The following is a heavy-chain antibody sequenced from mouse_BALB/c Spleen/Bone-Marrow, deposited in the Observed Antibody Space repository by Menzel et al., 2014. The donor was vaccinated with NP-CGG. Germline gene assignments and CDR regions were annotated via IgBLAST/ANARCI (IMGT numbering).Heavy chain of an antibody. D-gene: IGHD2-1*01. Sequence: EVQLVESGGGLVQPGGSRKLSCAASGFTFSSFGMHWVRQAPEKGLGWVAYISSGSSTIYYADTVKGRFTISRDNPKNTLFLQMTSLRSEDTAMYYCAREGDYGNYWYFDVWGAGTTVTVSS. CDR2: ISSGSSTI. J-gene: IGHJ1*01. V-gene: IGHV5-17*02. CDR3: AREGDYGNYWYFDV. CDR1: GFTFSSFG.